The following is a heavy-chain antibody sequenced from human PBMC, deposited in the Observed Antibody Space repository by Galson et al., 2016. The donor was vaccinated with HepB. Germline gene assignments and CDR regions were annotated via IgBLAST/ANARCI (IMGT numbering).Heavy chain of an antibody. V-gene: IGHV3-66*01. Sequence: SLRLSCAASGFTVGNNYMSWVRQAPGKGLEWVSLIYSGGNTLYADSVKGRFSISRDNSKNTRYLQMNSMSAEDTAVYYCARNPGASTWGWGQGTLVTVAS. J-gene: IGHJ4*02. CDR2: IYSGGNT. CDR1: GFTVGNNY. CDR3: ARNPGASTWG. D-gene: IGHD6-13*01.